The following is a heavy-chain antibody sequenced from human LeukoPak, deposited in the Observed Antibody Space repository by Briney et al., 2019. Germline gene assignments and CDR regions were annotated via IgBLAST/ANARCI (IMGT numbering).Heavy chain of an antibody. J-gene: IGHJ4*02. CDR2: IYYSGNT. CDR3: ARQTGSGLFILL. V-gene: IGHV4-39*01. D-gene: IGHD3/OR15-3a*01. CDR1: GVSISSSNSY. Sequence: SGTLSLTCTVSGVSISSSNSYWGWIRQPPGKGLEWIGSIYYSGNTYYNASLKSQVSISIDTSKNQFSLKLTSVTAADTAVYYCARQTGSGLFILLGGQGTLVTVSS.